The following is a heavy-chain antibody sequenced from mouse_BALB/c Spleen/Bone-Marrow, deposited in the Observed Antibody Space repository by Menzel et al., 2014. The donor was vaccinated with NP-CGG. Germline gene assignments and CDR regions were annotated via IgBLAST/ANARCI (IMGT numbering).Heavy chain of an antibody. CDR3: VRHKNYYAMDY. Sequence: EVQLVESGGGLVKPGGSLKLSCAASGFAFSRYDMSWVRQTPEKRLERAAYITNGGDNTYYPDTVKGRFTISRDNAKNTLYLQMSSLKSEDTAMYYCVRHKNYYAMDYWGQGTSVTVSS. CDR2: ITNGGDNT. V-gene: IGHV5-12-1*01. J-gene: IGHJ4*01. CDR1: GFAFSRYD.